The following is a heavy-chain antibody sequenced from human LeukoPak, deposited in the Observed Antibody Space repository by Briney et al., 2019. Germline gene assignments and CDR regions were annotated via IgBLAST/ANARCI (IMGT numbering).Heavy chain of an antibody. CDR1: GYTFTGYY. D-gene: IGHD1-26*01. CDR2: INPNSGGT. J-gene: IGHJ6*02. V-gene: IGHV1-2*02. CDR3: ARSSVGATHYYYYGMDV. Sequence: GASVKVSCKASGYTFTGYYMHWVRQAPGQGLEWMGWINPNSGGTNYAQKFQGRVTMTRDTSISTAYMELSRLRSDDTAVYYCARSSVGATHYYYYGMDVWGQGTTVTVSS.